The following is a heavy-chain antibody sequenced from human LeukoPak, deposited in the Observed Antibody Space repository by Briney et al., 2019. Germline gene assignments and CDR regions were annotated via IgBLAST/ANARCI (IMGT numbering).Heavy chain of an antibody. CDR2: IYYSGRT. J-gene: IGHJ6*02. Sequence: SETLSLTCTVSGGSISSSSYYWGWIRQPPGKGLEWIGNIYYSGRTYYNPSLKSRVTISVDTSKNQFSLKLSSVTAADTAVYYCARAYYDRSGSYYTYYGVDVWGQGTTVTVSS. CDR3: ARAYYDRSGSYYTYYGVDV. V-gene: IGHV4-39*07. CDR1: GGSISSSSYY. D-gene: IGHD3-22*01.